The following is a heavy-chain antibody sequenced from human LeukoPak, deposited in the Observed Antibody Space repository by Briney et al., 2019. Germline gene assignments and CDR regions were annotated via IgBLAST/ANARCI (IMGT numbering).Heavy chain of an antibody. V-gene: IGHV3-33*06. CDR1: GFTFSSYG. D-gene: IGHD2-15*01. CDR2: IWYDGSNK. J-gene: IGHJ5*02. Sequence: ETGGSLRLSCAASGFTFSSYGLHWARQAPGKGLEWVAVIWYDGSNKYYADSVKGRFTISRDSSKNTLYLQMNSLRAEDTAVYYCAKDGSGGGWKWFDPWGQGTLVTVSS. CDR3: AKDGSGGGWKWFDP.